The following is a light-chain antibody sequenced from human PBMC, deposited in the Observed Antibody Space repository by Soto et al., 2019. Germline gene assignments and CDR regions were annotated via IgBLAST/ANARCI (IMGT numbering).Light chain of an antibody. Sequence: EIVLTQSPATLSLSPGERATLSGRASQSPSGYLAWYQQRSGQAPRLLIYDASSRANGIPARFTGSGSGTDFSLTISSLEPEDFAVYYCQQGSTWPTFGQGTRVDIK. J-gene: IGKJ1*01. CDR3: QQGSTWPT. V-gene: IGKV3-11*01. CDR2: DAS. CDR1: QSPSGY.